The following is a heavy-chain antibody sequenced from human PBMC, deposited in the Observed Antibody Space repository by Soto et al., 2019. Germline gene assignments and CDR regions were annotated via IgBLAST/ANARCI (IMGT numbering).Heavy chain of an antibody. D-gene: IGHD3-16*01. CDR3: ERAIDEKKMIYDALEL. V-gene: IGHV3-9*01. J-gene: IGHJ6*01. CDR1: VFTLYDYS. Sequence: SXRLSCVSSVFTLYDYSIHSVRHAPGKGLGFVSRISFNSGSMGYAESVNGRFTISRYNGRNCLYLQMNSPRAQDTALYYGERAIDEKKMIYDALELWGQG. CDR2: ISFNSGSM.